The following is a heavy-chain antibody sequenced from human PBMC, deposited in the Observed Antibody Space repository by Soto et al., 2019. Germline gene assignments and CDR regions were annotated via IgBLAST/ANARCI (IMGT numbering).Heavy chain of an antibody. V-gene: IGHV4-39*01. Sequence: ASETLSLTCTVSGGSISSSSYYWGWIRQPPGKGLEWIGSIYYSGSTYYNPSLKSRVTISVDTSKNQFSLKLSSVTAADTAVYYCARHDKGPINYRGYSYGHNYYYYGMDVWGQGTTVTVSS. CDR3: ARHDKGPINYRGYSYGHNYYYYGMDV. CDR1: GGSISSSSYY. D-gene: IGHD5-18*01. J-gene: IGHJ6*02. CDR2: IYYSGST.